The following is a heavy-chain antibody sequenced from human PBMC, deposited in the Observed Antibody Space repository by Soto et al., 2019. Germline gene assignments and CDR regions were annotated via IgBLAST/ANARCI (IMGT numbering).Heavy chain of an antibody. Sequence: GGSLRLSCAASGFTVSSNYMSWVRQAPGKGLEWVSVIYSGGSTYYADSVKGRFTISRDNSKNTLYLQMNSLRAEDTAVYYCARDRCGWCDDAFDIWGQGTMVTVSS. CDR2: IYSGGST. D-gene: IGHD6-19*01. CDR3: ARDRCGWCDDAFDI. V-gene: IGHV3-66*01. CDR1: GFTVSSNY. J-gene: IGHJ3*02.